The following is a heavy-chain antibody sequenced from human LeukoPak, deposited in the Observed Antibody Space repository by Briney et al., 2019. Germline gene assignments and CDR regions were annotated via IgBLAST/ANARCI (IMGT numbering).Heavy chain of an antibody. D-gene: IGHD1-26*01. Sequence: PSETLSLTCTVSGGSISSYYWSWIRQPPGKGLEWIGYIYYSGSTNHNPSLKSRVTISVDTSKNQFSLKLSSVTAADTAVYYCARVDIVGATSSYFDYWGQGTLVTVSS. J-gene: IGHJ4*02. CDR1: GGSISSYY. CDR3: ARVDIVGATSSYFDY. CDR2: IYYSGST. V-gene: IGHV4-59*01.